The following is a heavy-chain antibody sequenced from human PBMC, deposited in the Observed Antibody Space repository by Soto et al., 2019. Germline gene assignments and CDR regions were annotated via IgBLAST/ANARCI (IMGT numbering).Heavy chain of an antibody. V-gene: IGHV3-23*01. D-gene: IGHD6-19*01. J-gene: IGHJ4*02. Sequence: PGGSVRPSCTASGITFPSYAMSWVRQSPGKGLEWVSAISGIGGSPYYADSVKGRFTISRANSKNTLYLQMNSLRAEDTAVYYCAKEYGSGWRFDYWGQGTLVTVSS. CDR2: ISGIGGSP. CDR3: AKEYGSGWRFDY. CDR1: GITFPSYA.